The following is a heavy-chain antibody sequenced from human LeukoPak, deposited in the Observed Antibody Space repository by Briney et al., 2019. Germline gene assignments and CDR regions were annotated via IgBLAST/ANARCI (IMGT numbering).Heavy chain of an antibody. J-gene: IGHJ4*02. D-gene: IGHD4-17*01. CDR1: RFTFSSYA. CDR2: ISAGGGST. V-gene: IGHV3-23*01. Sequence: PGGSLRLSCAASRFTFSSYAMTWVRQAPGKGLEWVSAISAGGGSTYYADSVKGRFTISRDNSKNTLYLQMNSLRAEDAAIFYCAKGREYGDYTLGYWGQGTLVTVSS. CDR3: AKGREYGDYTLGY.